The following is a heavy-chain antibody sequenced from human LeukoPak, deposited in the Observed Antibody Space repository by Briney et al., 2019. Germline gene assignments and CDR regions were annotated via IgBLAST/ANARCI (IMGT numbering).Heavy chain of an antibody. CDR1: ELAFKNVW. CDR2: ISSKSDGGTT. V-gene: IGHV3-15*01. CDR3: VTEPHDYGDFTFGY. D-gene: IGHD4-17*01. Sequence: GGSLRLSCGASELAFKNVWMSWVRQAPGKGLEWVGRISSKSDGGTTDYAAPVKGRFTISRDDSTNTLSLQMSGLKAEDTALYFCVTEPHDYGDFTFGYWGQGTLVTVSS. J-gene: IGHJ4*02.